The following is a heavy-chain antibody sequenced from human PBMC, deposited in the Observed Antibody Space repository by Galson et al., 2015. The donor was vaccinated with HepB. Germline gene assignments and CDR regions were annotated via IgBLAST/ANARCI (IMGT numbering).Heavy chain of an antibody. D-gene: IGHD6-25*01. CDR2: ISSSSSYT. CDR3: ARYTAAGGAFDI. J-gene: IGHJ3*02. Sequence: SLRLSCAASGFTFSDYYMSWIRQAPGKGLEWVSYISSSSSYTNYADSVKGRFTISRDNAKNSLYLQMNSLRAEDTAVYYCARYTAAGGAFDIWGQGTMVTVSS. CDR1: GFTFSDYY. V-gene: IGHV3-11*03.